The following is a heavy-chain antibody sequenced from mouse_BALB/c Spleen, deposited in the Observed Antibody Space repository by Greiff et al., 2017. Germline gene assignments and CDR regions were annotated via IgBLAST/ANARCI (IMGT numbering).Heavy chain of an antibody. V-gene: IGHV5-6-5*01. CDR3: GIDGYDFFAY. D-gene: IGHD2-2*01. CDR2: ISSGGST. Sequence: DVKLVESGGGLVKPGGSLKLSCAASGFTFSSYDMSWVRQTPEKRLEWVGSISSGGSTYYPDSVKDRFTISKDNARNILYLQMSSLRSEDTAMYYCGIDGYDFFAYWGQGTLVTVSA. CDR1: GFTFSSYD. J-gene: IGHJ3*01.